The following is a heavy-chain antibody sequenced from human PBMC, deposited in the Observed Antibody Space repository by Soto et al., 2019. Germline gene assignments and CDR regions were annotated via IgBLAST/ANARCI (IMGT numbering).Heavy chain of an antibody. D-gene: IGHD2-2*01. Sequence: PGGSLRLSCAASGFTFSSYGMHWVRQAPGKGLEWVAVISCDGSNKYYADSVKGRFTISRDNSKNTLYLQMNSLRAEDTAVYYCAKAYPRYCSSTSCFLAMDVWGQGTTVTVSS. J-gene: IGHJ6*02. CDR3: AKAYPRYCSSTSCFLAMDV. V-gene: IGHV3-30*18. CDR1: GFTFSSYG. CDR2: ISCDGSNK.